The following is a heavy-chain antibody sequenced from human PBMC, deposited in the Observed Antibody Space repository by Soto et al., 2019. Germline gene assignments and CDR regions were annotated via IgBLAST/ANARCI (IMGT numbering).Heavy chain of an antibody. CDR1: GDSISSGRYY. V-gene: IGHV4-31*03. Sequence: QVQLQESGPGLVKPSQTLSLTCTVLGDSISSGRYYWSWIRQHPGRGLEWIGHIYYSGSTYYNPSLNTRTTISVDTSKNQFSLNLSSVTAADTAVYYCARVRGYDSSCIDPWGQGTLVTVSS. CDR2: IYYSGST. D-gene: IGHD3-22*01. CDR3: ARVRGYDSSCIDP. J-gene: IGHJ5*02.